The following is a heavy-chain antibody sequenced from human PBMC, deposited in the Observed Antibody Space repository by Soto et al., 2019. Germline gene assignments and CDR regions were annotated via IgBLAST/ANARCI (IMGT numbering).Heavy chain of an antibody. Sequence: SETLSLTCTVSGGSISSGDYYWSWIRQPPGKGLEWIGYIYYSGSTYYNPSLKSRVTISVDTSKNQFSLKLSSVTAADTAVYYCARDYGVGVAATPGWFDPWGQGTLVTVSS. J-gene: IGHJ5*02. D-gene: IGHD2-15*01. CDR1: GGSISSGDYY. V-gene: IGHV4-30-4*01. CDR3: ARDYGVGVAATPGWFDP. CDR2: IYYSGST.